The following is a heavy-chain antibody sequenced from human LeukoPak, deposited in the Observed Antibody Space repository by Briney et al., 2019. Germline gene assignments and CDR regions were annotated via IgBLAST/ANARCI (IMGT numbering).Heavy chain of an antibody. J-gene: IGHJ4*02. V-gene: IGHV3-23*01. Sequence: PGGSLRLSCAASGFTFSSYGMSWVRQAPGKGLEWISSISGSGGSTYYADSVEGRFTISRDTSKNTLYLQMNSLRAEDTAVYYCAKDYMGVWLAYGSGSLESDYWGQGTLVAVSS. CDR2: ISGSGGST. CDR1: GFTFSSYG. CDR3: AKDYMGVWLAYGSGSLESDY. D-gene: IGHD3-10*01.